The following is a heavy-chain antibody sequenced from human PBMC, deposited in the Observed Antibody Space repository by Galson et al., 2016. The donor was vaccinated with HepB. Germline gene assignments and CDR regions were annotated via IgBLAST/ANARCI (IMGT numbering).Heavy chain of an antibody. CDR1: GYTFTGYY. V-gene: IGHV1-2*02. CDR3: ATLAYGDAPHDF. J-gene: IGHJ4*02. CDR2: INPNSGET. D-gene: IGHD4-17*01. Sequence: SVKVSCKASGYTFTGYYMHWARQAPGQGLEWMGWINPNSGETNYPQRFQGRLTMTRDTSISTAYMEVSSLRSDDTAVYYCATLAYGDAPHDFWGQGTLVTVSS.